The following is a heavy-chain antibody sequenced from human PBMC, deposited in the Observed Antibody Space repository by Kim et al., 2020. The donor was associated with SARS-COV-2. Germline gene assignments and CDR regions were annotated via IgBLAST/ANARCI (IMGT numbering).Heavy chain of an antibody. CDR1: GFTFSSFG. D-gene: IGHD3-22*01. Sequence: GGSLRLSCSASGFTFSSFGMHWVRQAPGKGLEWVAFIWYDGSDKYYADSVKGRFSISRDSSNNTLYLQMNSLRVEDTAEYYCARDYYDSHGSLVRAFYWGQGTLVTVSS. CDR2: IWYDGSDK. CDR3: ARDYYDSHGSLVRAFY. J-gene: IGHJ4*02. V-gene: IGHV3-33*08.